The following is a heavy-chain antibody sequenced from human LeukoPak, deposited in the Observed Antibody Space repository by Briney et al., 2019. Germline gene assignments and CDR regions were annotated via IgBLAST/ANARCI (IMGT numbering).Heavy chain of an antibody. Sequence: ASVKVSCKASGYTFTSYDINWVRQATGQGLEWMGWMNPNSGNTGYAQKSQGRVTMTRNTSISTAYMKLSSLRSEDTAVYYCARVGIAVAGTIYWGQGTLVTVSS. CDR2: MNPNSGNT. CDR3: ARVGIAVAGTIY. D-gene: IGHD6-19*01. CDR1: GYTFTSYD. V-gene: IGHV1-8*01. J-gene: IGHJ4*02.